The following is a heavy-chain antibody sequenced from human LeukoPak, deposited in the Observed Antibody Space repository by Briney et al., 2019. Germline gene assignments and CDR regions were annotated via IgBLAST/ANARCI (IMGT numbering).Heavy chain of an antibody. CDR1: GGSFSGYY. Sequence: PSETLSLTCAIYGGSFSGYYWSWIRQPPGKGLEWIGEINHSGSTNYNPSLKSRVTISVDTSKNQFSLKLSSVTAADTAVYYCARQAYFDWLLSDYWGQGTLVTVSS. D-gene: IGHD3-9*01. V-gene: IGHV4-34*01. CDR2: INHSGST. J-gene: IGHJ4*02. CDR3: ARQAYFDWLLSDY.